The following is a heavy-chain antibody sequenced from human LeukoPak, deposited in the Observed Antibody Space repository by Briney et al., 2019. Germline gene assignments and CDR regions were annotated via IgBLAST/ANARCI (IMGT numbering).Heavy chain of an antibody. CDR1: GYYFTSYW. CDR3: ARRGSGSNGDYDY. CDR2: IYAGDSDT. Sequence: PGESLKISCKASGYYFTSYWIARVRQMPGKGLEWMGIIYAGDSDTRYSPSFQGQVTMSVDKSLSTAFLQWRSLKASDSAMYYCARRGSGSNGDYDYWGQGTLVTVSS. D-gene: IGHD3-10*01. J-gene: IGHJ4*02. V-gene: IGHV5-51*01.